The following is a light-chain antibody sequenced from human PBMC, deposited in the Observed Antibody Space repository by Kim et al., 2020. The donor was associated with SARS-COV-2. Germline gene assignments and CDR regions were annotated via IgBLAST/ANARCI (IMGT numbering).Light chain of an antibody. CDR1: QDIRND. Sequence: ASVGDRVTITCQASQDIRNDLGWYQQNPGRARKRLIYGASSLQSGVPSRFSGSGSGTEFTLTISSLQPEDFATYFCLQHNSYPITFGQGTRLEIK. CDR3: LQHNSYPIT. J-gene: IGKJ5*01. V-gene: IGKV1-17*01. CDR2: GAS.